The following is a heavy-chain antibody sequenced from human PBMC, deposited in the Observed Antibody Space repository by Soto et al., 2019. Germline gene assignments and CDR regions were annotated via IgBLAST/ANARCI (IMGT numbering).Heavy chain of an antibody. CDR2: IVVGSGNT. Sequence: KVSCKASGFTFTSSAMQWVRQARGQRLEWIGWIVVGSGNTNYAQKFQERVTITRDMSTSTAYMELSSLRSEDTAVYYCAAKAADYDFWSGYYAAFDIWGQGTMVTVSS. V-gene: IGHV1-58*02. CDR1: GFTFTSSA. J-gene: IGHJ3*02. D-gene: IGHD3-3*01. CDR3: AAKAADYDFWSGYYAAFDI.